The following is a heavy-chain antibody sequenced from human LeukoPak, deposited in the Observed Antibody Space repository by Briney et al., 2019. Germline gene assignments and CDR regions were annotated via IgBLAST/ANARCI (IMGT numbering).Heavy chain of an antibody. CDR2: ISYDGSNK. V-gene: IGHV3-30-3*01. J-gene: IGHJ4*02. CDR1: GFIFTDYY. CDR3: ARDLSSGSYGDYFDY. Sequence: PGGSLRLSCVASGFIFTDYYMNWIRQAPGKGLEWVAVISYDGSNKYYADSVKGRFTISRDNSKNTLYLQMNSLRAEDTAVYYCARDLSSGSYGDYFDYWGQGTLVTVSS. D-gene: IGHD1-26*01.